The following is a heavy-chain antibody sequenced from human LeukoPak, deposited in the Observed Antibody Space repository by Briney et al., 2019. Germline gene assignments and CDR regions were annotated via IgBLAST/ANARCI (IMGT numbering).Heavy chain of an antibody. Sequence: GGSLRLSCAASGFSFNNAWMSWVRQAPGKGLEWVGRIKSKTDGGTTDYAAPVKGRFTISRDDSKNTVYLQMNSLKTEDTAAYYCTRKGAAAFFDYWGQGTLVTVSS. D-gene: IGHD6-13*01. J-gene: IGHJ4*02. CDR2: IKSKTDGGTT. V-gene: IGHV3-15*01. CDR3: TRKGAAAFFDY. CDR1: GFSFNNAW.